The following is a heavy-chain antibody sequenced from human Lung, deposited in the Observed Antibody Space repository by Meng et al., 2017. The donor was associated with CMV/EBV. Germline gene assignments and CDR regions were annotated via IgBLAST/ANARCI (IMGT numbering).Heavy chain of an antibody. CDR1: SHA. J-gene: IGHJ5*02. CDR3: ARAAVPGYCTTSSCYNWFDP. CDR2: VIPMFGVA. D-gene: IGHD2-8*01. V-gene: IGHV1-69*17. Sequence: SHAINWVRQAPGEGLEWMGGVIPMFGVANYAQKFQARLTITADKLTNIVYMEMNSLRFDDTAVYYCARAAVPGYCTTSSCYNWFDPWGQGTLVTVSS.